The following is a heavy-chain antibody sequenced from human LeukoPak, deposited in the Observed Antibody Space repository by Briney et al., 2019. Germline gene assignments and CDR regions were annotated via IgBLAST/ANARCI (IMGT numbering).Heavy chain of an antibody. D-gene: IGHD3-22*01. V-gene: IGHV3-48*03. CDR2: ISSSGSTI. CDR1: GFTFSSYE. Sequence: PGGSLRLSCAAAGFTFSSYEMNWVRQAPGKGLEWVSYISSSGSTIYYADSVKGRFTISRDNVKNSLYLQMNSLRAEDTAVYYCARVSYCYDSRGIYWGQGTLVTVSS. J-gene: IGHJ4*02. CDR3: ARVSYCYDSRGIY.